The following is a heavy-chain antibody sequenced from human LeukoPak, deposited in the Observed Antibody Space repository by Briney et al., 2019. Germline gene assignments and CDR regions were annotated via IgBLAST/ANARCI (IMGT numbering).Heavy chain of an antibody. Sequence: SVKVSCKASGGTFSSYAISWVRQAPGQGLEWMGGIIPIFGTANYAQKFQGRVTITADESTSTAYMELSSLRPEDTAVHYCARGRFLEWLLYHPTFDYWGQGTLVTVSS. V-gene: IGHV1-69*13. CDR1: GGTFSSYA. D-gene: IGHD3-3*01. CDR3: ARGRFLEWLLYHPTFDY. J-gene: IGHJ4*02. CDR2: IIPIFGTA.